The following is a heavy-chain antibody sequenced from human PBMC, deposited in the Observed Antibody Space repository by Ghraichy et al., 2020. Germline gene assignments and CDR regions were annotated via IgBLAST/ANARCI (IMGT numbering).Heavy chain of an antibody. V-gene: IGHV3-53*01. CDR1: GFTVSSNY. J-gene: IGHJ4*02. CDR2: IYSGGST. Sequence: GSLRLSCAASGFTVSSNYMSWVRQTPGKGLEWVSVIYSGGSTYYADSVKGRFTISSDNSKNTLYLQMNSLRAEDTAVYYCAKGYCSGGSCYPYYFDYWGQGTMVTVSS. D-gene: IGHD2-15*01. CDR3: AKGYCSGGSCYPYYFDY.